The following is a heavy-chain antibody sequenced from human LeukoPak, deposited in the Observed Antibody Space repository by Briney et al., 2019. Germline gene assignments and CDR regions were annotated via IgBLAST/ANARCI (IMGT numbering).Heavy chain of an antibody. D-gene: IGHD3-22*01. J-gene: IGHJ4*02. V-gene: IGHV1-2*02. CDR3: ARYPEAGYYYDSSGYFTY. Sequence: ASVKVSCKASGGTFSSYAISWVRQAPGQGLEWMGWINPNSGGTNYAQKFQGRVTMTRDTSISTAYMELSRLRSDDTAVYYCARYPEAGYYYDSSGYFTYWGQGTLVTVSS. CDR1: GGTFSSYA. CDR2: INPNSGGT.